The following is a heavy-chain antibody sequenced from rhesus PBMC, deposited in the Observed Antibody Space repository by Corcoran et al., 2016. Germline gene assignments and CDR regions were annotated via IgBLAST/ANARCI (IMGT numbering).Heavy chain of an antibody. V-gene: IGHV4-173*01. Sequence: QLQLQESGPGLVKPSETLSLTCAVSGGSISRNYWSGIRQPTGKGLEWIGRISGRRWITDYNPALERRITIATDTSKNPFSRNLPSGTAAYTAVYYCARSSSWYNRFDVWGPGVLVTGSS. J-gene: IGHJ5-1*01. CDR2: ISGRRWIT. D-gene: IGHD6-31*01. CDR1: GGSISRNY. CDR3: ARSSSWYNRFDV.